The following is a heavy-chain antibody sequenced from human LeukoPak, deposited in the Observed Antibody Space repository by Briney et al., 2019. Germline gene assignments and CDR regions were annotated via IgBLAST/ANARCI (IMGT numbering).Heavy chain of an antibody. CDR2: IKLDGTGK. J-gene: IGHJ6*02. V-gene: IGHV3-7*01. CDR1: GFMFSTYW. Sequence: GGSLRLSCAASGFMFSTYWLSWVRQAPGKGLEWVANIKLDGTGKYYVDSVKGRFTISRDDAKNSLYLQMNSLRVEDTAIYYSARGLLYYGSGSDHFYYGMDVWGQGTTVTVS. D-gene: IGHD3-10*01. CDR3: ARGLLYYGSGSDHFYYGMDV.